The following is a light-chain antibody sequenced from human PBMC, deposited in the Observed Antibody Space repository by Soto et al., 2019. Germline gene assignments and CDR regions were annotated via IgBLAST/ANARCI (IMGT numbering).Light chain of an antibody. CDR3: QEYNKWPPLT. CDR2: GAS. J-gene: IGKJ4*01. Sequence: ELVMTQSPATLSVSPGERATLSCRASQSVGSKLAWYQQKPGQAPRLLIYGASTRATGVPARFGGSGSGTDFTLTISSLQSEDFAVYYCQEYNKWPPLTFGGGTKVEMK. V-gene: IGKV3-15*01. CDR1: QSVGSK.